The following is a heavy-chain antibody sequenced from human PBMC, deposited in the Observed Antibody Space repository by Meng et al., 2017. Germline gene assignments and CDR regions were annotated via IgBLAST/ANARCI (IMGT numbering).Heavy chain of an antibody. V-gene: IGHV1-69*05. CDR3: ARSRAIRAAGISEGWYFDL. CDR2: IIPIFGTT. D-gene: IGHD6-13*01. CDR1: GGTFSSYA. Sequence: QVLLGQPGAVVKQPGSSVKVSCKASGGTFSSYAISWVRQAPGQGLEWMGGIIPIFGTTKYEQKFQGRVTITTDESTSTAYMELSSLRSEDTAVYYCARSRAIRAAGISEGWYFDLWGRGTLVTVSS. J-gene: IGHJ2*01.